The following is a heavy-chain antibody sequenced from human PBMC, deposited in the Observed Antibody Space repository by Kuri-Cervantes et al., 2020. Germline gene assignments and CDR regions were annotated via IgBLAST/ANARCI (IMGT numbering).Heavy chain of an antibody. CDR2: ISGSSSHI. J-gene: IGHJ3*02. Sequence: GESLKISCAASGFTFSSYSMNWVRQAPGKGLEWVSCISGSSSHIYYAGSLKGRFTISRDNAKNSLYLQMNSLRAEDTAVYYCARRVTPRAFDIWGQGTMVTVSS. CDR3: ARRVTPRAFDI. V-gene: IGHV3-21*01. D-gene: IGHD2-21*02. CDR1: GFTFSSYS.